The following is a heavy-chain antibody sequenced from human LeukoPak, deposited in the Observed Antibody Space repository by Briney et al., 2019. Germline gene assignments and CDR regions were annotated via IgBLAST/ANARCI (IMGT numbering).Heavy chain of an antibody. J-gene: IGHJ4*02. CDR1: GGTFSSYA. Sequence: ASVKVSCKASGGTFSSYAISWVRQAPGKGLEWVSAISGSGGSTYYADSVKGRFTISRDNSKNTLYLQMNSLRAEDTAVYYCAKDIQGDYGDYYFDYWGQGTLVTVSS. CDR2: ISGSGGST. D-gene: IGHD4-17*01. V-gene: IGHV3-23*01. CDR3: AKDIQGDYGDYYFDY.